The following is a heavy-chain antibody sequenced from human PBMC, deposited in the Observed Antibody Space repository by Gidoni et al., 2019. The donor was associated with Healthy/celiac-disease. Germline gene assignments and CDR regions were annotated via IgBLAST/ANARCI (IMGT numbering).Heavy chain of an antibody. CDR2: ISSSSSYI. Sequence: EVQLVESGGGLVKPGGSLRLSCAASGFTFSSYSMNWVRQAPGKGLEWVSSISSSSSYIYYADSVKGRFTISRDKAKNSLYLQMNSLRAEDTAVYYCARAGDSSGTDYWGQGTLVTVSS. D-gene: IGHD3-22*01. CDR3: ARAGDSSGTDY. V-gene: IGHV3-21*01. J-gene: IGHJ4*02. CDR1: GFTFSSYS.